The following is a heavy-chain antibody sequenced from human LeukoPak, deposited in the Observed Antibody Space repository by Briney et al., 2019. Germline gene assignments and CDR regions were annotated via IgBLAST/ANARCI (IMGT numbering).Heavy chain of an antibody. J-gene: IGHJ6*02. CDR1: GGSISGGGYY. V-gene: IGHV4-61*08. Sequence: SETLSLTCTVSGGSISGGGYYWSWIRQHPGKGLEWIGYIYSSGSTYYNPSLKSRVTISVDTSKNQFSLKLSSVAAADTAVYYCARENDVTGNALDVWGQGTTVTVSS. D-gene: IGHD2-2*01. CDR2: IYSSGST. CDR3: ARENDVTGNALDV.